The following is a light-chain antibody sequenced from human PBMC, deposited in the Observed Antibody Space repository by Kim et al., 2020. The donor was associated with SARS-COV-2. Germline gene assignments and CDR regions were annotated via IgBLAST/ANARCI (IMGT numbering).Light chain of an antibody. V-gene: IGKV1-39*01. CDR3: QQSYSTPQT. CDR1: QSISSY. J-gene: IGKJ3*01. Sequence: ASVGDRVTLTCRASQSISSYLNWYQQKPGKAPKLLIYAASSLQSGVPSRFSGSGSGTDFTLTISSLQPEDFATYYCQQSYSTPQTFGPGTKVDIK. CDR2: AAS.